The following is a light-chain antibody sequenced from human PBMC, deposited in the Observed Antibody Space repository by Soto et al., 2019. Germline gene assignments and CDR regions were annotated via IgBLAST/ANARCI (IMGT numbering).Light chain of an antibody. CDR3: QQRGNWPLT. Sequence: EIELTQSPTTLSLSPGERDTLSCRASQSVSSYFAWYQQKPGQAPRLLIYDASNRATGIPARFSGSGSGTDFTLTISSLEPEDFAVYYCQQRGNWPLTFGQGTKV. V-gene: IGKV3-11*01. CDR2: DAS. CDR1: QSVSSY. J-gene: IGKJ1*01.